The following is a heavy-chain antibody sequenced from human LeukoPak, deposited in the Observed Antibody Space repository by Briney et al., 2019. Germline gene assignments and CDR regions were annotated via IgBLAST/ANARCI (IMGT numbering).Heavy chain of an antibody. Sequence: SETLSLTCTVSGGSISSGDYYWSWIRQPPGKGLEWIGYIYYSGSTYYNPSLKSRVTISVDTSKNQFSLKLSSVTAADTAVYYCARDGYYYDSSGYYYANWFDPWGQGTLVTVSS. CDR1: GGSISSGDYY. CDR2: IYYSGST. V-gene: IGHV4-30-4*02. CDR3: ARDGYYYDSSGYYYANWFDP. D-gene: IGHD3-22*01. J-gene: IGHJ5*02.